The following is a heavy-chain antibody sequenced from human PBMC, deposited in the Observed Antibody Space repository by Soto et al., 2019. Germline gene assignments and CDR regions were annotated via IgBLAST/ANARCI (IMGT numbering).Heavy chain of an antibody. CDR1: GSTFSNYA. J-gene: IGHJ4*02. Sequence: GGFLRLSWGVSGSTFSNYAVSWVCQDPWTGPEWVSGIGGGGDDTYYADSVNTRFIISRDNSESTLSLQMNGLRAEDTAVYYCAKEDYYDRSGYYCLSPLDYWGQGSLVTASS. D-gene: IGHD3-22*01. CDR3: AKEDYYDRSGYYCLSPLDY. CDR2: IGGGGDDT. V-gene: IGHV3-23*01.